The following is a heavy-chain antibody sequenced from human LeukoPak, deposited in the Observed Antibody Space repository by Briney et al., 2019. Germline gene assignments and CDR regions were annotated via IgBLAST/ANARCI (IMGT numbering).Heavy chain of an antibody. CDR1: GGTLSSYA. Sequence: ASVKVSCKASGGTLSSYAISWVRQAPGQGLEWMGESIPIYGAANYAQKFQGRVTITADKFTSTTCMDLSSLRAEDTAVYYCAKVTYGSGSYPWAFDIWGQGTMVTVSS. D-gene: IGHD3-10*01. CDR2: SIPIYGAA. V-gene: IGHV1-69*06. J-gene: IGHJ3*02. CDR3: AKVTYGSGSYPWAFDI.